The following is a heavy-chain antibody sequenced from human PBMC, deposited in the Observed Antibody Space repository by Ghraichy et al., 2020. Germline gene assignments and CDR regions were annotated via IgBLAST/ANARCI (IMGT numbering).Heavy chain of an antibody. V-gene: IGHV3-30*03. CDR2: ISYDGSNK. CDR3: FTHDILTGYYRPGYYYYGMDV. Sequence: GGSLRLSCAASGFTFSSYGMHWVRQAPGKGLEWVAVISYDGSNKYYADSVKGRFTISRDNSKNTLYLQMNSLRAEDTAVYYCFTHDILTGYYRPGYYYYGMDVWGQGTTVTVSS. CDR1: GFTFSSYG. D-gene: IGHD3-9*01. J-gene: IGHJ6*02.